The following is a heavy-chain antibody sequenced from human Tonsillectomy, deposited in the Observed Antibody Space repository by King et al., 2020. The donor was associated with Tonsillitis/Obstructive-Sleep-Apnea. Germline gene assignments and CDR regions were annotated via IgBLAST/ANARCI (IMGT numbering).Heavy chain of an antibody. Sequence: EVQLVESGGGLVHPGGSLRLSCAASGFTFSSYEMNWVRQAPGKGLEWVSYISSSGSTIYYADSVKGRFTISRDNAKNSLYLQMNSLRAEDTAVYYCARGQSEAAYDAFDIWGQGTLVTVSS. J-gene: IGHJ3*02. CDR1: GFTFSSYE. V-gene: IGHV3-48*03. CDR3: ARGQSEAAYDAFDI. D-gene: IGHD3-16*01. CDR2: ISSSGSTI.